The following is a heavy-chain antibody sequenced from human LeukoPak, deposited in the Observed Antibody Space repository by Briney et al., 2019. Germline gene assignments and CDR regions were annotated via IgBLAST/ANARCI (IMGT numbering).Heavy chain of an antibody. J-gene: IGHJ4*02. CDR3: ARSRLGALDY. D-gene: IGHD1-26*01. Sequence: GGSLRLSCAASGFFFSDPYMEWVRQAPGKGLEWVGRIKNKAKSYTTEYAASVKGRFTILRDDSKNSLYLQMDSLKTEDTAVYFCARSRLGALDYWGQGTLVTVSS. CDR1: GFFFSDPY. CDR2: IKNKAKSYTT. V-gene: IGHV3-72*01.